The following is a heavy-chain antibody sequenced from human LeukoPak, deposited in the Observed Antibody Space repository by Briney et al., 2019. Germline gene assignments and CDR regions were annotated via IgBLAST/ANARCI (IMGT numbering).Heavy chain of an antibody. CDR1: GGSISSYY. Sequence: SETLSFTCTVSGGSISSYYWSWIRQPAGKGLEWIGRIYTSGSTNYNPSLKSRVTMSVDTSKNQFSLKLSSVTAADTAVYYCARFRPWHDAFDIWGQGTMVTVSS. V-gene: IGHV4-4*07. D-gene: IGHD6-6*01. J-gene: IGHJ3*02. CDR2: IYTSGST. CDR3: ARFRPWHDAFDI.